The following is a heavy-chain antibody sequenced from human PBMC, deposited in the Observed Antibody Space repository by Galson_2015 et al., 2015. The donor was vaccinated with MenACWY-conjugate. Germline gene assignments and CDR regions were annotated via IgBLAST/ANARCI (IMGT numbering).Heavy chain of an antibody. J-gene: IGHJ5*02. Sequence: SLRLSCAASGFTFSTYWMHWVRQAPGKGLVWVSRINSDGRSTSYADSVKGRFSISRDNAKNTLYLQMNSLRAEDTAAYYCARAYCTGTSCAGSFDPWGQGILVTVSS. CDR1: GFTFSTYW. D-gene: IGHD2-8*02. CDR3: ARAYCTGTSCAGSFDP. V-gene: IGHV3-74*01. CDR2: INSDGRST.